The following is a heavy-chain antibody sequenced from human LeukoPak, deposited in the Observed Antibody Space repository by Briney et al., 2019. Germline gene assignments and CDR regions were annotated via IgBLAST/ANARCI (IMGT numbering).Heavy chain of an antibody. J-gene: IGHJ6*02. CDR1: GFTFSSYA. CDR3: ARRINFAMDV. D-gene: IGHD2-15*01. CDR2: ISGSGGST. V-gene: IGHV3-23*01. Sequence: GGSLRLSCAASGFTFSSYAMSWVRQAPGKGLEWVSAISGSGGSTYYADSVKGRSSISRDNAKKSLYLQMNSLRAEDTAVYYCARRINFAMDVWGQGTTVTVSS.